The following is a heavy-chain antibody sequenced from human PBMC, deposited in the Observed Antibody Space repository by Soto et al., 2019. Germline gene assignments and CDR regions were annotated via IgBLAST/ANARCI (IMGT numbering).Heavy chain of an antibody. J-gene: IGHJ6*02. CDR3: ARILGSGSYRALYYYGMDV. D-gene: IGHD1-26*01. V-gene: IGHV3-7*05. Sequence: GGSLRLSCAASGFTFSSYWMSWVRQAPGKGLEWVANIKQDGSEKYYVDSVKGRFTISRDNAKNSLYLQMNSLRAEDTAVYYWARILGSGSYRALYYYGMDVWGQGTTVTVSS. CDR1: GFTFSSYW. CDR2: IKQDGSEK.